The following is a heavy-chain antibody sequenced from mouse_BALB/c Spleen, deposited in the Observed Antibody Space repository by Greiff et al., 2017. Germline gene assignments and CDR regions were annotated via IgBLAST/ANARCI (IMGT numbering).Heavy chain of an antibody. CDR1: GFTFSSYA. CDR3: ARVGYPYYFDY. J-gene: IGHJ2*01. D-gene: IGHD2-2*01. CDR2: ISSGGST. Sequence: EVMLVESGGGLVKPGGSLKLSCAASGFTFSSYAMSWVRQTPEKRLEWVASISSGGSTYYPDSVKGRFTISRDNARNILYLQMSSLRSEDTAMYYCARVGYPYYFDYWGQGTTLTVSS. V-gene: IGHV5-6-5*01.